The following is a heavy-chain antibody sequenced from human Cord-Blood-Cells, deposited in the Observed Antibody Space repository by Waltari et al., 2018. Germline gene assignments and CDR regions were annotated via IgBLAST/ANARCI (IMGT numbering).Heavy chain of an antibody. D-gene: IGHD3-10*01. CDR2: IRSKANSYAT. CDR3: TSRYYYGSGSYKYYFDY. J-gene: IGHJ4*02. CDR1: GFTFSGSA. Sequence: EVQLVESGGGLVQPGGSLQLSCAASGFTFSGSAMHWVRPASGKGLEWVGRIRSKANSYATAYAASVKGRFTISRDDSKNTAYLQMNSLKTEDTAVYYCTSRYYYGSGSYKYYFDYWGQGTLVTVSS. V-gene: IGHV3-73*01.